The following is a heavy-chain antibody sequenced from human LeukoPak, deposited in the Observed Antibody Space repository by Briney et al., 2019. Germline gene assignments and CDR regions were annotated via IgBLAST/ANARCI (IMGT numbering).Heavy chain of an antibody. J-gene: IGHJ4*02. CDR3: ARGVYGDYVDY. V-gene: IGHV3-74*01. Sequence: PGGSLRLSCAASGFTFSSYWMHWVRQAPGKGLVWVSRINSDGSSTSYADSVKGRFTISRDNAKNTLYLQMNSLRAEDTAVYYCARGVYGDYVDYWGQGTLVTVSS. CDR1: GFTFSSYW. D-gene: IGHD5/OR15-5a*01. CDR2: INSDGSST.